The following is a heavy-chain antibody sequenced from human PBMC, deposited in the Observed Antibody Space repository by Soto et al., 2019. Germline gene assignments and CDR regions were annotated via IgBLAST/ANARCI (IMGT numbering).Heavy chain of an antibody. V-gene: IGHV3-30*18. CDR3: AKDRVDFWSGYTDY. CDR1: GFTFSSYG. J-gene: IGHJ4*02. D-gene: IGHD3-3*01. Sequence: AGGSLRLSCAASGFTFSSYGMHWVRQAPGKGLEWVAVISYDGSNKYYADSVKGRFTISRDNSKNTLYLQMNSLRAEDTAVYYCAKDRVDFWSGYTDYWGQGTLVTVSS. CDR2: ISYDGSNK.